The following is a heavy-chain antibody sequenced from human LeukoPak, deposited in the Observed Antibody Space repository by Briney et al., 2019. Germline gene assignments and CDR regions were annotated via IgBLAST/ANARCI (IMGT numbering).Heavy chain of an antibody. CDR3: ARDPGSFPGSYLEY. V-gene: IGHV3-64*01. J-gene: IGHJ4*02. CDR2: ISSNGGST. CDR1: GFTFSSYV. D-gene: IGHD6-13*01. Sequence: GGSLRVFCAASGFTFSSYVVHWVRQAPGKGLEYVSAISSNGGSTYYANSVKGRFTISRDNSKNTLYLQMGSLRAEDMAVYYCARDPGSFPGSYLEYGGRGTLVTVSS.